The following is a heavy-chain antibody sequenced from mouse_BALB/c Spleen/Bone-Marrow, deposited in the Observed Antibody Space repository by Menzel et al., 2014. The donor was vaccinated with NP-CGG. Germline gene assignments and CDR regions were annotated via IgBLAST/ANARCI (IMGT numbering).Heavy chain of an antibody. CDR3: ARFYYGNPTGYFDY. CDR2: ILPGSGST. J-gene: IGHJ2*01. CDR1: GYTFSSYW. D-gene: IGHD2-1*01. Sequence: QVQLQQSGAELMKPGASMKISCKATGYTFSSYWIEWVKQRPGHGLEWIGEILPGSGSTNYNEQFKGKATFTADASSSIAYMELSSLTSEDSAIYYCARFYYGNPTGYFDYWGQGTTLTVSS. V-gene: IGHV1-9*01.